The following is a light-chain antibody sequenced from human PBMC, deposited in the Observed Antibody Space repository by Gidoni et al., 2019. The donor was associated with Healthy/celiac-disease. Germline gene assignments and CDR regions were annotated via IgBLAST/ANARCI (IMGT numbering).Light chain of an antibody. J-gene: IGKJ4*01. CDR3: QQYNSYPLT. CDR2: KAS. Sequence: DIQMTQSPSTLSASVGDRVTITCRASQSISSWLAWYQQKPGKAPKLLIYKASSLESGVPARFSGSASGTEFTLTISSLQPDDFATYYCQQYNSYPLTFGGXTKVEIK. CDR1: QSISSW. V-gene: IGKV1-5*03.